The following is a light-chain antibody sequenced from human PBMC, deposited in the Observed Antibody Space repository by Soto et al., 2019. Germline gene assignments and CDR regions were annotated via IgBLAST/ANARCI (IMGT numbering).Light chain of an antibody. V-gene: IGLV1-47*01. CDR1: SSNIGSNY. CDR3: AAWDDSLSGYV. Sequence: QSVLTQPASASGTPGQRVTISCSGSSSNIGSNYVYWYQQLPGTAPKLLIYRNNQRPSGVPDRFSGSKSGTSASLAISGLRSEYEADYYCAAWDDSLSGYVFGTGTKVTVL. CDR2: RNN. J-gene: IGLJ1*01.